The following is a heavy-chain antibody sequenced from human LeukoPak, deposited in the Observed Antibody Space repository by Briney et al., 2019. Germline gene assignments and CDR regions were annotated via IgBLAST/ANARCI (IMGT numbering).Heavy chain of an antibody. J-gene: IGHJ4*02. CDR2: IRYDGNNE. V-gene: IGHV3-30*02. CDR1: GFTFSSYG. CDR3: ARDRVGVTSNFDY. D-gene: IGHD1-26*01. Sequence: LSGGSLRLFCATSGFTFSSYGIHWVRQAPGKGLEWVAFIRYDGNNEYYADSVKGRFTISRDNSKNTLFLQMNSLRAEDTAVYYCARDRVGVTSNFDYWGQGTLVTVSS.